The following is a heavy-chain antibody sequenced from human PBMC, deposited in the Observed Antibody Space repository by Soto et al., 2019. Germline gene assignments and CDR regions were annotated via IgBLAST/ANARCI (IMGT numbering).Heavy chain of an antibody. D-gene: IGHD6-13*01. V-gene: IGHV3-23*01. J-gene: IGHJ6*02. CDR3: AKGTPSIAAAGGYYYYGMDV. Sequence: PGGSLRLSCAASGFTFSSYAMGWVRQGPGKGLEWVAVVSIGGSTHYADSVRGRFTISRDNSKNTLYLQMNSLRAEDTAVYYCAKGTPSIAAAGGYYYYGMDVWGQGTTVTVSS. CDR2: VSIGGST. CDR1: GFTFSSYA.